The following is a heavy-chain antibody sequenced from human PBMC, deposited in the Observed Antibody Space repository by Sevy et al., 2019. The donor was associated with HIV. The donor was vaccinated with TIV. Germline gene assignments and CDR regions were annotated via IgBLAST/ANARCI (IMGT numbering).Heavy chain of an antibody. J-gene: IGHJ4*02. CDR2: ISYDGSNK. Sequence: GGSLRLSCAASGFTFSSYGMHWVRQAPGKGLEWVAVISYDGSNKYYADSVKGRLTISRDNSKNTLYLQMNSLRAEDTAVYYCAREDAVEGYFDYWGQGTLVTVSS. V-gene: IGHV3-30*03. D-gene: IGHD3-3*01. CDR1: GFTFSSYG. CDR3: AREDAVEGYFDY.